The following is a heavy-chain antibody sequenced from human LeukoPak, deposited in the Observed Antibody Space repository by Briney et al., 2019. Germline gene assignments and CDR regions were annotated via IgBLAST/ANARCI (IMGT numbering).Heavy chain of an antibody. CDR1: GFTFDDYT. D-gene: IGHD3-10*01. J-gene: IGHJ4*02. CDR3: AKVLESAMVRGVIFD. CDR2: ISWDGGST. V-gene: IGHV3-43*01. Sequence: GGSLRLSCAASGFTFDDYTMHWVRQAPGKGLEWVSLISWDGGSTYYADSVKGRFTISRDNSKNSLYLQMNSLRTEDTALYYCAKVLESAMVRGVIFDWGQGTLVTVSS.